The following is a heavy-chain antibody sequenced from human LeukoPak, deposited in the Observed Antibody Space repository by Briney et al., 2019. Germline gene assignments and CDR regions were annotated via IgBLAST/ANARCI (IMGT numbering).Heavy chain of an antibody. Sequence: PGGSLRLSCAASGFTFSSYEMNWVRQAPGKGLEWVSYNSSSGSTIYYADSVKGRFTISRDNAKNSLYLQMNSLRAEDTAVYYCARETSFDYWGQGTLVTVSS. CDR2: NSSSGSTI. V-gene: IGHV3-48*03. J-gene: IGHJ4*02. CDR3: ARETSFDY. CDR1: GFTFSSYE.